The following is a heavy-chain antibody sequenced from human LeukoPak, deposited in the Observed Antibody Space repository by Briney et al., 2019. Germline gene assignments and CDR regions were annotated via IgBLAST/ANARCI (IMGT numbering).Heavy chain of an antibody. CDR2: IIPILGIA. J-gene: IGHJ5*02. Sequence: SVKVSCKASGGTFSSYTISWVRQAPGQGLEWMGRIIPILGIANYAQKFQGRVTITADKSTSTAYMELSSLRSEDTAVYYCARDLTYGSGRNSFDPWGQGTLVTVSS. D-gene: IGHD3-10*01. CDR1: GGTFSSYT. CDR3: ARDLTYGSGRNSFDP. V-gene: IGHV1-69*04.